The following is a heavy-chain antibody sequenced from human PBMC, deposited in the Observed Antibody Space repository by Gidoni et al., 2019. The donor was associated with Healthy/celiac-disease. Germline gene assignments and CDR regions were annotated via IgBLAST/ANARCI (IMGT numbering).Heavy chain of an antibody. Sequence: EVQLLESGGGLVQPGGSLRLSCAASGFTFSTYARSWVRQAQGKGLEWVSAISGSGGSTYYADSVKGRFTISRDNSKNTLYLQMNSLRAEDTAVYYCAKGSNGYVSFVYYFDYWGQGTLVTVSS. CDR1: GFTFSTYA. J-gene: IGHJ4*02. D-gene: IGHD5-12*01. CDR2: ISGSGGST. V-gene: IGHV3-23*01. CDR3: AKGSNGYVSFVYYFDY.